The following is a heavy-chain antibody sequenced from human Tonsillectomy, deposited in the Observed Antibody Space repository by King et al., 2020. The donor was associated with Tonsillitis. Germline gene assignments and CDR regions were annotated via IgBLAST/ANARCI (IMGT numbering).Heavy chain of an antibody. CDR2: INPSGGST. Sequence: VQLVESGAEVKKPGASVKVSCKAPGYTFTSYYMHWVRQAPGHGLEWMGIINPSGGSTSYAQKFQGRVTMTRDTSTSTVYMELSSLRSEDTAVYYCARGGPSYDFWSGSPYGMDVWGQGTTVTVSS. J-gene: IGHJ6*02. V-gene: IGHV1-46*03. CDR1: GYTFTSYY. CDR3: ARGGPSYDFWSGSPYGMDV. D-gene: IGHD3-3*01.